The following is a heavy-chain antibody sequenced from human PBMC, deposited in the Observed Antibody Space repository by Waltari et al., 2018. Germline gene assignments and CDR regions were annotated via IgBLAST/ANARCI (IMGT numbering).Heavy chain of an antibody. Sequence: EVQLVESGGGLVQPGGSLRLSCAASGFTFSSYWMHWVRQAPGKGLVWVSRINSDGSSTSYADSVKGRFTISRDNGKNTLYLQMNSLRAEDTAVYYCAREGYDILTGYSYYFDYWGQGTLVTVSS. J-gene: IGHJ4*02. CDR2: INSDGSST. V-gene: IGHV3-74*01. CDR1: GFTFSSYW. D-gene: IGHD3-9*01. CDR3: AREGYDILTGYSYYFDY.